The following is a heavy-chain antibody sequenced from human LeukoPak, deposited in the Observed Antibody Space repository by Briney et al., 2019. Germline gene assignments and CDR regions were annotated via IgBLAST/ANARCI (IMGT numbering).Heavy chain of an antibody. CDR3: ASVPPFYGSGRDTRYYFDY. V-gene: IGHV1-69*13. J-gene: IGHJ4*02. Sequence: EASVTVSCTASGGTFSSYAISWVRQAPGQGLEWMGGIIPIFGTANYAQKFQGRVTITADESTSTAYMELSSLRSEDTAVYYCASVPPFYGSGRDTRYYFDYWGQGTLVTVSS. D-gene: IGHD3-10*01. CDR1: GGTFSSYA. CDR2: IIPIFGTA.